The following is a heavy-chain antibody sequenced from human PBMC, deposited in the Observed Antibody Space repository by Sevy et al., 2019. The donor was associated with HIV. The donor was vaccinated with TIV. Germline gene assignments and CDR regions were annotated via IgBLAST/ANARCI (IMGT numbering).Heavy chain of an antibody. CDR3: ARPRANDVDHYFFCALDV. CDR2: ISYDGSDK. D-gene: IGHD1-26*01. V-gene: IGHV3-30-3*01. CDR1: GCAFSSYYA. J-gene: IGHJ6*02. Sequence: GGSLRLSCAASGCAFSSYYAMHWVRQAPGKGLEWVALISYDGSDKYYADSVKVRFTISRDNFKNPLFLQMNSLTTEDTAVYYCARPRANDVDHYFFCALDVWGQGTMVTVSS.